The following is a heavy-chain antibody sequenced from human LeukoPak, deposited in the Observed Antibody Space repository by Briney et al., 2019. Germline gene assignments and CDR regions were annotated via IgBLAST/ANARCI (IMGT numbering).Heavy chain of an antibody. D-gene: IGHD1-26*01. V-gene: IGHV1-8*03. CDR1: GYTFTSYD. J-gene: IGHJ4*02. CDR3: ARGRVGATTGDFDY. Sequence: GASVKVSCKASGYTFTSYDIYWVRQATGQGLEWMGWMNPNSGNTGYAQKFQGRVTITRNTSISTAYMELSSLRSEDTAVYYCARGRVGATTGDFDYWGQGTLVTVSS. CDR2: MNPNSGNT.